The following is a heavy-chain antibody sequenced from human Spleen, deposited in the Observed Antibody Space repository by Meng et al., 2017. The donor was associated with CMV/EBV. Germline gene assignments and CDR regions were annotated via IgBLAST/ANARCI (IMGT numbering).Heavy chain of an antibody. J-gene: IGHJ4*02. Sequence: GGSLRLSCAASGFTFSSYWMHWVRQAPGKGLVWVSRINSDGSGTSYADSVKGRFTISRDNAKNTLYLQMNSLRAEDTAVYYCAREGVVGATELDYWGQGTLVTVSS. V-gene: IGHV3-74*01. CDR2: INSDGSGT. CDR1: GFTFSSYW. D-gene: IGHD1-26*01. CDR3: AREGVVGATELDY.